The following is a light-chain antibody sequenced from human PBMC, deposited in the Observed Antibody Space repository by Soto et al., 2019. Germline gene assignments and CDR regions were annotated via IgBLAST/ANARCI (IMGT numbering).Light chain of an antibody. CDR3: HQYGSSSWT. Sequence: EIVLTQSPGTLSLSPGERATLTCRASQSVSSSYLAWYQQKPGQAPRLLIYGTSSRATAIPDRFSGSGSGTDFTLTISRLEPEDFAVYYCHQYGSSSWTFGQGTKMEIK. J-gene: IGKJ1*01. V-gene: IGKV3-20*01. CDR1: QSVSSSY. CDR2: GTS.